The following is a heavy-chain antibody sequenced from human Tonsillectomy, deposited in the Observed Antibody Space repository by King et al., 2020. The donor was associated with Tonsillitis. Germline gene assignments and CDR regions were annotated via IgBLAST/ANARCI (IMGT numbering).Heavy chain of an antibody. V-gene: IGHV4-28*01. CDR3: ARSGGDSYYYYGMDV. D-gene: IGHD2-21*02. Sequence: VQLQESGPGLVKPSDTLSLTCAVSGYSISSRNWWGWIRQSPGKGLEWIGYIYYSGSTYYNPSLKSQVTMSVDTSKNQFSLKLRSVTAVDTAVYYCARSGGDSYYYYGMDVWGQGTTVTVSS. J-gene: IGHJ6*02. CDR2: IYYSGST. CDR1: GYSISSRNW.